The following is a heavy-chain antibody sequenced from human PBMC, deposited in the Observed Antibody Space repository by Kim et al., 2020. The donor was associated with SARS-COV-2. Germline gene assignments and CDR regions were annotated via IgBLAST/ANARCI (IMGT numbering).Heavy chain of an antibody. CDR1: GVSVSSDSSY. J-gene: IGHJ4*02. Sequence: SETLSLTCTVSGVSVSSDSSYWSWIRQPPGKGLEWIGYIYNSGSTDYNPSLKSRVTISADTSQNQFSLRVRSVTAADTAVYYCARANYSSSPCENWGQGTLVAVSS. CDR2: IYNSGST. D-gene: IGHD6-13*01. CDR3: ARANYSSSPCEN. V-gene: IGHV4-61*01.